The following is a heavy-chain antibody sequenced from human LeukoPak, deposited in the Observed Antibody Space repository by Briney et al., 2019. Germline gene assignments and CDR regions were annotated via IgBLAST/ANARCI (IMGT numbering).Heavy chain of an antibody. CDR1: RFIFSSYS. CDR3: ARDRIAVVTAIPYYYGMDV. D-gene: IGHD2-21*02. CDR2: ISSSSGTI. Sequence: GGSLRLSCAASRFIFSSYSMNWVRQAPGKGLEWVSYISSSSGTIYYADSVKGRFTISRDNAKNSLFLQMNSLRAEDTAVYYCARDRIAVVTAIPYYYGMDVWGQGTTVTVSS. V-gene: IGHV3-48*01. J-gene: IGHJ6*02.